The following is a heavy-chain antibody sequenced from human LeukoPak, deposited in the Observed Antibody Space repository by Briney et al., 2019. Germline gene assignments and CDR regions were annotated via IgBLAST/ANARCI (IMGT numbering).Heavy chain of an antibody. Sequence: GGSLRLSCAASGFTVSSDYMSWVRQAPGKGLVWVSVIYSGGSTYYADSVKGRFTISRDDSKNTLYLQMNSLRAEDTAVYYCARGQTADWRLFDYWGQGTLVTVSS. J-gene: IGHJ4*02. CDR2: IYSGGST. D-gene: IGHD2-21*02. V-gene: IGHV3-66*01. CDR3: ARGQTADWRLFDY. CDR1: GFTVSSDY.